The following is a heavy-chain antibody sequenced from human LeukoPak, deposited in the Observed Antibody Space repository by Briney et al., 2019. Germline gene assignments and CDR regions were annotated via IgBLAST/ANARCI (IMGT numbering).Heavy chain of an antibody. D-gene: IGHD3-16*01. CDR1: GGSISSGSYY. Sequence: PSETLSLTCTVSGGSISSGSYYWTWIRQPPGKGLECIGYIYGSGSTNYNPSLKSRVTISVDTSKNQFSLKLTSVTAADTAVYYCARADYRYMDVWGKGTTVTVSS. CDR2: IYGSGST. J-gene: IGHJ6*03. CDR3: ARADYRYMDV. V-gene: IGHV4-61*01.